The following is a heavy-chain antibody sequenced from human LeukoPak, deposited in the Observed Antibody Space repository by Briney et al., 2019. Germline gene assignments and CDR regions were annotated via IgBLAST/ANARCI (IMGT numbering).Heavy chain of an antibody. V-gene: IGHV3-11*06. CDR1: GGSISSSSYY. CDR2: ISASGRDT. CDR3: ARVGLIAAAGTPDY. J-gene: IGHJ4*02. D-gene: IGHD6-13*01. Sequence: LSLTCTVSGGSISSSSYYMSWIRQAPGKGLEWISYISASGRDTYYADSVKGRFTTSRDNAKNSLYLQMNSLRAEDTAVYYCARVGLIAAAGTPDYWGQGTLVTVSS.